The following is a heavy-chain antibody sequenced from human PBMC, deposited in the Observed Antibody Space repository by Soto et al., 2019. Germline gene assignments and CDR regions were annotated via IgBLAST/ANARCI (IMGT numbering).Heavy chain of an antibody. J-gene: IGHJ4*02. CDR3: ARKYFYDSSGTLDY. V-gene: IGHV1-3*01. CDR2: VNAGNGNT. CDR1: GYSFSNYA. D-gene: IGHD3-22*01. Sequence: QVQLVQSGAEVKKPGASLKVSCKASGYSFSNYAIQWVRQAPGQRLEWMGWVNAGNGNTKYSQTFLGRVTITRDTSASTAYMELSSLRSEDTAVYYCARKYFYDSSGTLDYWGQGTQVTVSS.